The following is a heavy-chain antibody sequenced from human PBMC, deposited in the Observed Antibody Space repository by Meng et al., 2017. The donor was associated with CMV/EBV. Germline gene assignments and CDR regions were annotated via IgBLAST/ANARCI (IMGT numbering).Heavy chain of an antibody. D-gene: IGHD5-18*01. CDR2: ISWNSGSM. V-gene: IGHV3-9*01. CDR1: GFTFDDYA. Sequence: SLKISCAASGFTFDDYAMHWVRQAPGKGLEWVSGISWNSGSMGYADSVKGRFTISRDNAKNSLYLQMNSLRAEDTALYYCAKDMGEGIQLWSWGMDVWGQGTTVTVSS. J-gene: IGHJ6*02. CDR3: AKDMGEGIQLWSWGMDV.